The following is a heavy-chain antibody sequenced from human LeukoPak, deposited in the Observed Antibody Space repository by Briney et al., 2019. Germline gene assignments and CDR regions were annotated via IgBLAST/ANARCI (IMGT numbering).Heavy chain of an antibody. CDR1: GYSFIHYW. Sequence: GESLKISCQGSGYSFIHYWIYWVRQMPGKGLEWMGVTYPGDSDTRYNPSFRGQVTISADKSTTTAYLQWRSLKASDTAIYYCARQGGGGSYNYNYGMDVWGQGTTVTVSS. J-gene: IGHJ6*02. D-gene: IGHD1-26*01. CDR3: ARQGGGGSYNYNYGMDV. V-gene: IGHV5-51*01. CDR2: TYPGDSDT.